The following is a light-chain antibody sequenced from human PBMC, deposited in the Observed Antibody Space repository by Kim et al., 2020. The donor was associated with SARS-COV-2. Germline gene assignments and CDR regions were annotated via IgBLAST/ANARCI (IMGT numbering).Light chain of an antibody. CDR2: DTS. CDR1: TGAVNSGHF. CDR3: LLSYGGTRRV. J-gene: IGLJ3*02. V-gene: IGLV7-46*01. Sequence: GGNGTPTWGTSTGAVNSGHFPYWFQQKPGQAPRTMMYDTSNRNSWTPARFSGSLLGGKAALTLSGAQPEDEAQYYCLLSYGGTRRVFGGGTQLTVL.